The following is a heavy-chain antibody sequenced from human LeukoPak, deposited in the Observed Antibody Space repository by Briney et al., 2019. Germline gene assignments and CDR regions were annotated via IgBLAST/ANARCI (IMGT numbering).Heavy chain of an antibody. CDR3: ARRRGGNGGYYFDY. CDR1: GFTFGDYA. D-gene: IGHD4-23*01. Sequence: TGGPLRLSCTGSGFTFGDYAMSWVRQAPGKGLEWVGFTRNKAYGGTTEYAASVNGRFIISRDDSKSIAYLQMNSLKTEDTAVYYCARRRGGNGGYYFDYWGQGTLVTVSS. V-gene: IGHV3-49*04. CDR2: TRNKAYGGTT. J-gene: IGHJ4*02.